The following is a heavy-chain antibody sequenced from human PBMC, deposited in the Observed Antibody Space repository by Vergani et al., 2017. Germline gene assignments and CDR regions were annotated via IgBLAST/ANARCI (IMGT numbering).Heavy chain of an antibody. Sequence: EVQLLESGGGLVQPGGSLRLSCAASGFTFSSYAMSWVRQAPGKGLEWVSAISGSGGSTYYADSVKGRFTISRDNSKNTLYLQMNSLRAEDTAVYYCAKDFEADYDFWSGYYMSYGMDVWGQGTRVNVSS. CDR1: GFTFSSYA. CDR2: ISGSGGST. D-gene: IGHD3-3*01. J-gene: IGHJ6*02. V-gene: IGHV3-23*01. CDR3: AKDFEADYDFWSGYYMSYGMDV.